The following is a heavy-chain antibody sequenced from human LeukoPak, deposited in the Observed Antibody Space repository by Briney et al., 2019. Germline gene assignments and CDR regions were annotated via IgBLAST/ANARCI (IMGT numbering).Heavy chain of an antibody. CDR1: GSTFSSYG. V-gene: IGHV3-30*18. Sequence: GGSLRLSCAASGSTFSSYGMHWVRQAPGKGLEWVAVISYDGSNKYYADSVKGRFTIPRDNSKNTLYLQMNSLRAEDTAVYYCAKIFPVDIVATTDYWGQGTLVTVSS. CDR3: AKIFPVDIVATTDY. J-gene: IGHJ4*02. CDR2: ISYDGSNK. D-gene: IGHD5-12*01.